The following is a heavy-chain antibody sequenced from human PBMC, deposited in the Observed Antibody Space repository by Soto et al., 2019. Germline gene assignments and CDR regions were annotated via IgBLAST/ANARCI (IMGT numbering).Heavy chain of an antibody. Sequence: QVQLVQSGAEVKKPGASVKVSCKASGYTFTSYDINWVRQATGQGLEWMGWMNPNSGNTGYAQKFQXXVSMTRNSSISTDNMELSSLRSEDTAVDYCAREYSSGWSKDWGQGTMVTVSS. V-gene: IGHV1-8*01. CDR1: GYTFTSYD. CDR3: AREYSSGWSKD. D-gene: IGHD6-19*01. CDR2: MNPNSGNT. J-gene: IGHJ4*02.